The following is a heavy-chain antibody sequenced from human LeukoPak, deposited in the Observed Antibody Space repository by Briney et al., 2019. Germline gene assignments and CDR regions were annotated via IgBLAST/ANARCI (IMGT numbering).Heavy chain of an antibody. J-gene: IGHJ6*03. V-gene: IGHV4-34*01. D-gene: IGHD6-6*01. CDR1: GFTFSSYA. CDR2: INHSGST. Sequence: PGGSLRLSCAASGFTFSSYAMSWIRQPPGKGLEWIGEINHSGSTNYNPSLKSRVTISVDTSKNQFSLKLSSVTAADTAVYYCARRRTYSSYTYYSYYYMDVWAKGPRSPSP. CDR3: ARRRTYSSYTYYSYYYMDV.